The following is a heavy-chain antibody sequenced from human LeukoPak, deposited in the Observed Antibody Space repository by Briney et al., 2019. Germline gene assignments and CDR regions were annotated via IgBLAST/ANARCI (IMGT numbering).Heavy chain of an antibody. Sequence: GGSLRLSCAASGFTFSSYAMNWVRQAPGKGLEWVSFIYSDNTHYSDSVKGRFTISRDNAKNSLYPQMNSLRAEDTAVYYCARETSTVTGVVDYWGQGTLVTVSS. D-gene: IGHD4-11*01. J-gene: IGHJ4*02. CDR2: IYSDNT. CDR1: GFTFSSYA. CDR3: ARETSTVTGVVDY. V-gene: IGHV3-21*01.